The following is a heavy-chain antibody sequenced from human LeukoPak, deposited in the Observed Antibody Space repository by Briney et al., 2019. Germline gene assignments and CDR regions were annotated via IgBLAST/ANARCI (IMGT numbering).Heavy chain of an antibody. Sequence: PSETLSLTCTVSGASISSSSYDWGWTRQPPGKGLEWIGTIFYSGSTYYNPSLKSRVTISIDSSKNQFSLKLKSVTAADTAFYYCARTKLGESYASGRGPFDYWGQGPLVTVSS. CDR2: IFYSGST. D-gene: IGHD3-10*01. J-gene: IGHJ4*02. V-gene: IGHV4-39*07. CDR1: GASISSSSYD. CDR3: ARTKLGESYASGRGPFDY.